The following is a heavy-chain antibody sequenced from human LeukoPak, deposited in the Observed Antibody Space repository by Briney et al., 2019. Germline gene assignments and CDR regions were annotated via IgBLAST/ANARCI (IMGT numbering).Heavy chain of an antibody. CDR2: IYSGGTT. D-gene: IGHD6-19*01. CDR3: ARVRYSSGWYDYYYGMDV. Sequence: GGSLRLSCAASGFTVSSSYMTWVRQAPGKGLEWVSVIYSGGTTYYADSVKGRFTISRDNSKNTLYLQMNSLRAEDTAVYYCARVRYSSGWYDYYYGMDVWGQGTTVTVSS. V-gene: IGHV3-66*01. CDR1: GFTVSSSY. J-gene: IGHJ6*02.